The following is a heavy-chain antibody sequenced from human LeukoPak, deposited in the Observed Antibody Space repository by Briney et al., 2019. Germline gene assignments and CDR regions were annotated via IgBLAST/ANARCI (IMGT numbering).Heavy chain of an antibody. CDR2: ISGSGGST. CDR1: GFTFSSYA. J-gene: IGHJ6*03. CDR3: AKGISYYYYYMDV. D-gene: IGHD5-18*01. Sequence: PGGSLRLSCAASGFTFSSYAMSWARQAPGKGLEWVSAISGSGGSTYYADSVKGRFTISRDNSKNTLYLQMNSLRAEDTAVYYCAKGISYYYYYMDVWGKGTTVTVSS. V-gene: IGHV3-23*01.